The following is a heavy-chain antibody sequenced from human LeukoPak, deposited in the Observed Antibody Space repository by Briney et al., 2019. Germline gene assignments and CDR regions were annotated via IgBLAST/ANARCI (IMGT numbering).Heavy chain of an antibody. V-gene: IGHV3-7*01. CDR2: IKQDGSEK. J-gene: IGHJ4*02. CDR1: GFTISSYW. CDR3: ARDRNTDFWSGYYTNYFDY. D-gene: IGHD3-3*01. Sequence: GGSLRLSCAASGFTISSYWMSWVRQAPGKGLEWVANIKQDGSEKYYVDSVKGRFTISRDNANKSLYLQMNSLRAEDTAVYYCARDRNTDFWSGYYTNYFDYWGQGTLVTVSS.